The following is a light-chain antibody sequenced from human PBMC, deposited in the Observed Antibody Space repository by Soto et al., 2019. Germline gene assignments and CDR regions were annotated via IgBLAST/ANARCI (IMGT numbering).Light chain of an antibody. Sequence: DIQMTQSPSSLSASVGDRVTITCRASQSISSYLNWYQQKPGKAPKLLIYAASSLQSGVPSRFSGSDSGTEFTLTISSLQPEDFSTYYCQQSYGNPYTFGQGTKLEIK. CDR1: QSISSY. CDR3: QQSYGNPYT. J-gene: IGKJ2*01. CDR2: AAS. V-gene: IGKV1-39*01.